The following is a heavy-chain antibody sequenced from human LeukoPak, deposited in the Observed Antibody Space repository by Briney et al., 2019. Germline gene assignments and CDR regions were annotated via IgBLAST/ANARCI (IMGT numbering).Heavy chain of an antibody. J-gene: IGHJ4*02. CDR3: ARGYDSSGYSL. CDR1: GCTFTSYD. D-gene: IGHD3-22*01. Sequence: ASVKVSCKASGCTFTSYDINWVRQATGQGLEWMGWMSPNSGNTGYAQKFQGRVTMTRNTSISTAYMELSSLRSEDTAVYYCARGYDSSGYSLWGQGTLVTVSS. V-gene: IGHV1-8*01. CDR2: MSPNSGNT.